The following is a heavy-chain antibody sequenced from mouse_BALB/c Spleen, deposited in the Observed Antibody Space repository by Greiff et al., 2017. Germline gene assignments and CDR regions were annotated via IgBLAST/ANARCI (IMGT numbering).Heavy chain of an antibody. V-gene: IGHV5-6*01. CDR1: GFTFSSYG. Sequence: EVQVVESGGDLVKPGGSLKLSCAASGFTFSSYGMSWVRQTPDKRLEWVATISSGGSYTYYPDSVKGRFTISRDNAKNTLYLQMSSLKSEDTAMYYCARQNYGSSIEYYYAMDYWGQGTSVTVSS. D-gene: IGHD1-1*01. J-gene: IGHJ4*01. CDR2: ISSGGSYT. CDR3: ARQNYGSSIEYYYAMDY.